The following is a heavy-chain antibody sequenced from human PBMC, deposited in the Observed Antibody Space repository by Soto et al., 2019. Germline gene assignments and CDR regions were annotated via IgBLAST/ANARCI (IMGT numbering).Heavy chain of an antibody. CDR2: IIPIFGTA. V-gene: IGHV1-69*01. Sequence: QVQLVQSGAEVKKPGSSVKVSCKASGGTFSSYSINWVRQAPGQGLEWMGEIIPIFGTANYEQKFQGRVTITADESTSTAYMELSSLRSEDMAVYYCARDGGRHSGGIDYWGQGTLVTVSS. J-gene: IGHJ4*02. D-gene: IGHD1-26*01. CDR3: ARDGGRHSGGIDY. CDR1: GGTFSSYS.